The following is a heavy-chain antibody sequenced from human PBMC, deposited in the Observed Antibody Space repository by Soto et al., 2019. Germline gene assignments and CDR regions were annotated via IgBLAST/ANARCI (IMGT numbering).Heavy chain of an antibody. D-gene: IGHD6-19*01. CDR1: GFTFSSYA. CDR2: ISGSGGSI. Sequence: VQLLESGGGLVKPGGSLRLSCAASGFTFSSYAINWVRQAPGKGLEWVSGISGSGGSIYYADSVEGRFTISRDNSRNTVYLQMNSLRVEDTALYYCAKEFSSGWYYFDYWGQGTLVTVSS. J-gene: IGHJ4*02. V-gene: IGHV3-23*01. CDR3: AKEFSSGWYYFDY.